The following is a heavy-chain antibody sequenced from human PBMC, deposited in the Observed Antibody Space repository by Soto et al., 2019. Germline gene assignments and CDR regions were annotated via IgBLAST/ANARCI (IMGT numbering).Heavy chain of an antibody. CDR3: AKNQGVELVPLATVDWFDP. D-gene: IGHD1-26*01. CDR1: GFIFENFG. Sequence: GGSLRLSCAASGFIFENFGMSWVRQAPGKGLEWISSISGSGFKKYYADSVKGRFTTSRDNSKSTVYLELNNLSAEDTAVYHCAKNQGVELVPLATVDWFDPWGQGSVVTVSS. CDR2: ISGSGFKK. V-gene: IGHV3-23*01. J-gene: IGHJ5*02.